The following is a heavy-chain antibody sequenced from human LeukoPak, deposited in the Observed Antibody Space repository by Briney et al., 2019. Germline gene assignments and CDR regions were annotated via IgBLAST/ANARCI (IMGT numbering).Heavy chain of an antibody. CDR1: GFTFRNYG. V-gene: IGHV3-30*02. CDR3: AKEPNPYSSGWYVDY. D-gene: IGHD6-19*01. CDR2: IRFDGINK. J-gene: IGHJ4*02. Sequence: GGSLRLSCAASGFTFRNYGMHWVRQAPGKGLEWVAFIRFDGINKYYADSVKGRFTISRDNSKNTLYLQMNSLRAEDTAVYYCAKEPNPYSSGWYVDYWGQGTLVTVSS.